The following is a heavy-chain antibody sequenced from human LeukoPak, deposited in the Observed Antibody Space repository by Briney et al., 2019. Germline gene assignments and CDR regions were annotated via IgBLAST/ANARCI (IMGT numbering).Heavy chain of an antibody. Sequence: PGGSLRLSCAASGFTFSSYWMSWVRQAPGKGLEWVANIKQDGSATYYVDSVKGRFSISRDNAKNSLYLQMNSLRVEDTAVYYCARVDTAYLYYYYMDVWAKGTTVTVSS. D-gene: IGHD5-18*01. V-gene: IGHV3-7*01. CDR2: IKQDGSAT. J-gene: IGHJ6*03. CDR1: GFTFSSYW. CDR3: ARVDTAYLYYYYMDV.